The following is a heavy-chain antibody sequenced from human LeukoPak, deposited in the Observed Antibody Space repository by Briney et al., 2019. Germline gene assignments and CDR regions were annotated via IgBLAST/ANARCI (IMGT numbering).Heavy chain of an antibody. J-gene: IGHJ4*02. CDR1: GYSFTSYW. CDR2: IYPGDSDT. V-gene: IGHV5-51*01. Sequence: GESLKISCKGSGYSFTSYWIAWVRQMPGKGLEWMGIIYPGDSDTRYSPSFQGQVTISADKSISTAYVQWSSLKASDTAMYYCARAVSVRGGYFDYWGQGTLVTVSS. CDR3: ARAVSVRGGYFDY. D-gene: IGHD3-10*01.